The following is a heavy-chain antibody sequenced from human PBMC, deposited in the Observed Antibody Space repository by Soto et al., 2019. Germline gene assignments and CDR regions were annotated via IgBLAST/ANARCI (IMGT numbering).Heavy chain of an antibody. CDR1: GGTFSSYT. Sequence: QVQLVQSGAEVKKPGSSVKVSCKASGGTFSSYTISWVRKAPGQGLEWLGMIIPILGKANYARKFQGRVTITADKSTSTAYMELSSLRSEDTAVYYCARDIVVVVAATPSFYYWGQGTLVTVSS. J-gene: IGHJ4*02. D-gene: IGHD2-15*01. V-gene: IGHV1-69*08. CDR3: ARDIVVVVAATPSFYY. CDR2: IIPILGKA.